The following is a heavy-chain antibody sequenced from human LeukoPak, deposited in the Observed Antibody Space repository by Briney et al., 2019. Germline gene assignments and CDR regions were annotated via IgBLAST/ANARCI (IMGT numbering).Heavy chain of an antibody. V-gene: IGHV1-2*02. J-gene: IGHJ4*02. CDR1: GYTFTEKY. Sequence: ASVKVSCKVSGYTFTEKYIHWVRQTPGRGLEWMGLINPHTGAANYTQSFQGRVTLTRDTSSSTAYMHLSSLRFHDTTVYYCARGKSGYSPWGQGTPVTVSS. CDR2: INPHTGAA. D-gene: IGHD3-22*01. CDR3: ARGKSGYSP.